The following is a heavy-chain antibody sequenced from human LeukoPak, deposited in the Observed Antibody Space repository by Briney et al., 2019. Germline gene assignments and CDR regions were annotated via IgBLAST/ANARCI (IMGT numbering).Heavy chain of an antibody. CDR2: IYYSGTT. D-gene: IGHD2/OR15-2a*01. CDR3: ARRDRIIASPLV. CDR1: GGSISSSGYN. J-gene: IGHJ4*02. Sequence: PSETLSLTCIVSGGSISSSGYNWGWIRQPPGKGLEWIGSIYYSGTTYYNPSLKSRLTISVDTSKNQFSLNLSSVTAADTAVYYCARRDRIIASPLVWGQGILVTVSS. V-gene: IGHV4-39*01.